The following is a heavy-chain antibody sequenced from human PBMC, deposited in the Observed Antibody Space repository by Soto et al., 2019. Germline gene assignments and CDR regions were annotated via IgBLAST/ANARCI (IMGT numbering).Heavy chain of an antibody. CDR2: INQDGSST. D-gene: IGHD5-12*01. CDR1: GFTFSTYW. V-gene: IGHV3-74*01. Sequence: EVQLVESGGGLVQPGGCLRLSCTVSGFTFSTYWMHWVRQVPGKGLVWVSRINQDGSSTSYAESVKGRFTVSRDNAKNTLYLQMDSLTAEDTAVYYCARGYRYFWGQGTLVTVSS. CDR3: ARGYRYF. J-gene: IGHJ4*02.